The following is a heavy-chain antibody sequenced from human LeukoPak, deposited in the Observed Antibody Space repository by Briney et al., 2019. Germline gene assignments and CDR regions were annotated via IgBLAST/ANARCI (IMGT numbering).Heavy chain of an antibody. J-gene: IGHJ3*02. D-gene: IGHD3-3*01. V-gene: IGHV4-59*01. Sequence: PSETLSLTCTVSGGSISSYYWSWIRQPPGKGLEWIGYIYYSGSTNYNPSLKSRVTISVDTSKNQFSLKLSSVTAAVTAVYYCARDNSNYDLWSPFAFDIWGQGTMVTVSS. CDR2: IYYSGST. CDR3: ARDNSNYDLWSPFAFDI. CDR1: GGSISSYY.